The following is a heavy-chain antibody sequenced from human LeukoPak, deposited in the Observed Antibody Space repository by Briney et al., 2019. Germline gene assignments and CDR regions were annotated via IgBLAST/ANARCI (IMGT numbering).Heavy chain of an antibody. CDR3: ARAGWLRNRYYYYGMDV. J-gene: IGHJ6*02. CDR2: IYYSGST. Sequence: SETLSLTSTVSGGSISSYYWSWIRQPPGKGLEWIGYIYYSGSTNYNPSLKSRVTISVDTSKNQFSLKLSSVTAADTAVYYCARAGWLRNRYYYYGMDVWGQGTTVTVSS. V-gene: IGHV4-59*01. D-gene: IGHD5-12*01. CDR1: GGSISSYY.